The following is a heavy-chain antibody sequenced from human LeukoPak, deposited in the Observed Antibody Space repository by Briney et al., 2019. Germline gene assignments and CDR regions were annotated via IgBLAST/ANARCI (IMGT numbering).Heavy chain of an antibody. J-gene: IGHJ4*02. V-gene: IGHV3-11*01. D-gene: IGHD2-2*01. CDR2: MSSSDNPI. CDR1: GFSFSDHY. CDR3: ARDRVGGSTSCYDY. Sequence: PGGSLRLSCAASGFSFSDHYMSWIRQAPGKGLEWVSYMSSSDNPIYYADSVKGRFTISRDNAKNSLYLQMNNLRAEDTAVYYCARDRVGGSTSCYDYWGQGTLVTVSS.